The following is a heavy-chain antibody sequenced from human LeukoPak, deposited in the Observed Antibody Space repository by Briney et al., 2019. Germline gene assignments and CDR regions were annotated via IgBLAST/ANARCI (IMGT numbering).Heavy chain of an antibody. J-gene: IGHJ4*02. V-gene: IGHV3-23*01. CDR1: GFTFSSYA. CDR2: ISGSSGST. Sequence: GGSLRLSCAASGFTFSSYAMSWVRQAPGKGLESVSGISGSSGSTYYADSVKGRFTISRDNSKNTLYLQMNSLRAEDTAVYYCAKDPKTTVTTGGLFDYWGQGTLATVSS. CDR3: AKDPKTTVTTGGLFDY. D-gene: IGHD4-17*01.